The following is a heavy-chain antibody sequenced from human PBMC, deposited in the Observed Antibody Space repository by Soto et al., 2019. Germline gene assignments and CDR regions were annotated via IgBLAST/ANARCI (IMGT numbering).Heavy chain of an antibody. CDR1: GGSFSGYY. CDR2: INHSGST. J-gene: IGHJ6*02. Sequence: SETLSLTXAVYGGSFSGYYWSWIRQPPGKGLEWIGEINHSGSTNYNPSLKSRVTISVDTSKNQFSLKLSSVTAADTAVYYCARDHGSGKYRMDVWGQGTTVTVSS. V-gene: IGHV4-34*01. D-gene: IGHD3-10*01. CDR3: ARDHGSGKYRMDV.